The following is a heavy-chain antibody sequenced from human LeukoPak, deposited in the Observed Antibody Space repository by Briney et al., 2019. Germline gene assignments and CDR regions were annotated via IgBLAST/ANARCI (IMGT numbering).Heavy chain of an antibody. D-gene: IGHD3-22*01. CDR2: IYYSGST. CDR1: GGSISSYY. J-gene: IGHJ5*02. V-gene: IGHV4-59*12. Sequence: SETLSLTCTVSGGSISSYYWSWIRQPPGKGLEWIGYIYYSGSTNYNPSLKSRVTISVDTSKNQFSLKLSSVTAADTAVYYCARDHPGYYYDSSGYQNNWFDPWGQGTLVTVSS. CDR3: ARDHPGYYYDSSGYQNNWFDP.